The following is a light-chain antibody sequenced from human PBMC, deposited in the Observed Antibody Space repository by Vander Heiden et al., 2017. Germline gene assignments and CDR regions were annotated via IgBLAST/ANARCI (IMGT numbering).Light chain of an antibody. CDR2: GNR. CDR1: PSNIGAGYD. CDR3: QSYDTSLSGSV. Sequence: QSALMLPPSASGAPGPRVTISCTGSPSNIGAGYDVHWYQQRPGTALKLLIYGNRQRPSGVSDRFSGSKSGTSASLAITGLQAEDEAEYYCQSYDTSLSGSVFGGGTKLTVL. V-gene: IGLV1-40*01. J-gene: IGLJ3*02.